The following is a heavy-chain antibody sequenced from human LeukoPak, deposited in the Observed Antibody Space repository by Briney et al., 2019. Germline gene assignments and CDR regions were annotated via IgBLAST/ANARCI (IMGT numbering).Heavy chain of an antibody. CDR2: INYSVSN. D-gene: IGHD4-17*01. CDR1: GGSLSSGDPY. V-gene: IGHV4-30-4*01. J-gene: IGHJ4*02. Sequence: SETLSLTCAVSGGSLSSGDPYWNWIRQPPGKGLEWMGYINYSVSNYYNPSLKRRVTISVDTSKNQFSLKRNSVTAADAAVYYCARGGDYGVYLMGPNYWGQGTLVTVSS. CDR3: ARGGDYGVYLMGPNY.